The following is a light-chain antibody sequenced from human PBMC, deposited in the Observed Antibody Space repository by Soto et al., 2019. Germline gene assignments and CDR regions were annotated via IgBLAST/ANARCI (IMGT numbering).Light chain of an antibody. V-gene: IGKV3-11*01. Sequence: EVVLTQSPATLSLSPGERATLSCRASQSISRYLDWYQQKRGQAPRLLIYDASKMATVIPARFSGSGSGTDFTLTISSLEPEDFAVYYCKPRGNVPITFDQGTRLEIK. CDR2: DAS. CDR1: QSISRY. CDR3: KPRGNVPIT. J-gene: IGKJ5*01.